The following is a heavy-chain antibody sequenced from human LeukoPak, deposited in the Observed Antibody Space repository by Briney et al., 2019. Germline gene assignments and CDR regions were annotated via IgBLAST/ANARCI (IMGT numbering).Heavy chain of an antibody. CDR1: GFTFSSYL. Sequence: GGSLRLSCAASGFTFSSYLMSWVRQAPGKGLEWVANIKQDGSEKYYVDSAKGRFTISRDNAKNSLYLQMNSLRAEDTAVYYCARVYCSSTSCSSFFDFWGQGTLVTVSS. CDR2: IKQDGSEK. D-gene: IGHD2-2*01. J-gene: IGHJ4*02. V-gene: IGHV3-7*01. CDR3: ARVYCSSTSCSSFFDF.